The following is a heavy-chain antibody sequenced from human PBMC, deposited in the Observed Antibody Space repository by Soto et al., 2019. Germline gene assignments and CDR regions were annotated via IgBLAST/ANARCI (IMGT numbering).Heavy chain of an antibody. Sequence: GGSLRLSCAASGFTFSNYWMSWVRQAPGKGLEWVASIKQDGSEKYYVDSGKGRFTISRDNAHNSLYLQMNSLRVEDTAVYYCAREDYDSVWPPDKFDYWGQGTLVTVSS. D-gene: IGHD5-12*01. CDR1: GFTFSNYW. J-gene: IGHJ4*02. V-gene: IGHV3-7*05. CDR3: AREDYDSVWPPDKFDY. CDR2: IKQDGSEK.